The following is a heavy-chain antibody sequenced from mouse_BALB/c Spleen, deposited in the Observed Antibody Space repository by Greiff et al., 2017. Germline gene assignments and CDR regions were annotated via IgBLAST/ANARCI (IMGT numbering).Heavy chain of an antibody. Sequence: EVKLMESGGGLVKPGGSLKLSCAASGFTFSDYYMYWVRQTPEKRLEWVATISDGGSYTYYPDSVKGRFTISRDNAKNNLYLQMSSLKSEDTAMYYCARDKGSTTASWFAYWGQGTLVTVSA. V-gene: IGHV5-4*02. CDR2: ISDGGSYT. D-gene: IGHD1-2*01. CDR3: ARDKGSTTASWFAY. J-gene: IGHJ3*01. CDR1: GFTFSDYY.